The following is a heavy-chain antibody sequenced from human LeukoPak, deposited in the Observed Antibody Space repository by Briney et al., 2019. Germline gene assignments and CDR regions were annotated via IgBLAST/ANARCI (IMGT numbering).Heavy chain of an antibody. CDR2: VYYRGAT. D-gene: IGHD3-10*01. Sequence: SETLSLTCTVSGDSITSYYWNWIRQPPGKGLEWIGYVYYRGATNYNPSLKTRVTTSIDTSKKQFSLKLSSVIAADTAVYFCAGVFSGRRPFELWGKGTLVTVSS. J-gene: IGHJ4*02. CDR3: AGVFSGRRPFEL. V-gene: IGHV4-59*01. CDR1: GDSITSYY.